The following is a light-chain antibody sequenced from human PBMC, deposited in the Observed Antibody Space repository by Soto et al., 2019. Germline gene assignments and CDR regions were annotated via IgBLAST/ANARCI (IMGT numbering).Light chain of an antibody. J-gene: IGLJ1*01. Sequence: QSALTQPASVSGSPGQSITISCTGTSSDVGSYNLVSWYQQHPGKAPKVMIYEVSKRPSGVSNRFSGSKFGNTASLTISGLQADYEADYYCCSYAGSSTYVFGTGTKLTVL. V-gene: IGLV2-23*02. CDR3: CSYAGSSTYV. CDR1: SSDVGSYNL. CDR2: EVS.